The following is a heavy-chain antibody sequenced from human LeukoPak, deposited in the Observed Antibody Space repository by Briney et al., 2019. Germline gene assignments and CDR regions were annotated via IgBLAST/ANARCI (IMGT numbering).Heavy chain of an antibody. CDR3: ARDGGIVVVPAAPHNWFDP. V-gene: IGHV1-46*01. CDR1: GYTFTSYY. Sequence: ASVKVSCKASGYTFTSYYMHWVRQVPGQGLEWMGIINPSGGSTSYAQKFQGRVTMTRDMSTSTVYMELSSLRSEDTAVYYCARDGGIVVVPAAPHNWFDPWGQGTLVTVSS. D-gene: IGHD2-2*01. J-gene: IGHJ5*02. CDR2: INPSGGST.